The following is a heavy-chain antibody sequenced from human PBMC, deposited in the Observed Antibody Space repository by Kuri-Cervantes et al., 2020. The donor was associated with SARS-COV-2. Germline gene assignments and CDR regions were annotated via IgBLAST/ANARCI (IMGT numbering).Heavy chain of an antibody. J-gene: IGHJ5*02. CDR3: ARQMMSSITIFGVVITRNWFDP. CDR2: IYYSGST. D-gene: IGHD3-3*01. Sequence: ETLSLTCTVSGGSISSSSYYWGWIRQPPGKGLEWIGSIYYSGSTYYNPSLKSRVTISVDTSKNQFSLKLSSVTAADTAVYYCARQMMSSITIFGVVITRNWFDPWGQGTLVTSPQ. V-gene: IGHV4-39*01. CDR1: GGSISSSSYY.